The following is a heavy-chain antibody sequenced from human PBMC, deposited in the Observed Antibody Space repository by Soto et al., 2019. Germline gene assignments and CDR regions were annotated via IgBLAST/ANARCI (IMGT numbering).Heavy chain of an antibody. Sequence: ASVKVSCKASGYTFTGYYMHWVRQAPGQGLEWMGWINPNSGGTNYAQKFQGWVTMTRDTSISTAYMELSRLRSDDTAVYYCARGGLRFLEWLFSRGSMDVWGHGTTVTVSS. CDR3: ARGGLRFLEWLFSRGSMDV. CDR2: INPNSGGT. V-gene: IGHV1-2*04. J-gene: IGHJ6*02. CDR1: GYTFTGYY. D-gene: IGHD3-3*01.